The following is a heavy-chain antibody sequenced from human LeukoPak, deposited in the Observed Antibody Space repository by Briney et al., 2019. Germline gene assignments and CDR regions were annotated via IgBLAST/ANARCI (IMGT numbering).Heavy chain of an antibody. CDR1: GDNYNSYN. CDR2: INPSGGST. V-gene: IGHV1-46*02. CDR3: ASQWGREPYFDD. Sequence: GASVKVSCKASGDNYNSYNFHWVRQAPGQGLEWMGVINPSGGSTTYAQKFQGTLTMTRDTSTRPVYMELSSLTSEDTAVYYCASQWGREPYFDDWGQGTLVTVPP. J-gene: IGHJ4*02. D-gene: IGHD2-8*01.